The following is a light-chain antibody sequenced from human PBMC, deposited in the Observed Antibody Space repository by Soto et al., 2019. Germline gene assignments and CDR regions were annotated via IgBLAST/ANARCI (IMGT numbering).Light chain of an antibody. CDR2: AAS. J-gene: IGKJ1*01. CDR3: QQYENYWT. CDR1: QTIMTY. Sequence: DIQMTQSPSSLSASVGDEVTITCRASQTIMTYLNWYQLKPGKPPRLLIYAASSLQSGVPSRFSGSGSGTEFTLTISNLQPDDFATYYCQQYENYWTFGQGTKVDIK. V-gene: IGKV1-39*01.